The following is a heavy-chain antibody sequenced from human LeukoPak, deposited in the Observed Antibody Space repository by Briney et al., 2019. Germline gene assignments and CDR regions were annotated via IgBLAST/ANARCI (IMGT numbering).Heavy chain of an antibody. D-gene: IGHD6-19*01. J-gene: IGHJ6*03. Sequence: PSETLSLTCAVYGGSFSGYYWNWIRQPPGKGLEWIGEINHSGSTNYNPSLKSRVTISVDTSKNQFSLKLSSVTAADTAVYYCARGRRSSGWYSSYYYYMDVWGKGTTVTVSS. V-gene: IGHV4-34*01. CDR1: GGSFSGYY. CDR3: ARGRRSSGWYSSYYYYMDV. CDR2: INHSGST.